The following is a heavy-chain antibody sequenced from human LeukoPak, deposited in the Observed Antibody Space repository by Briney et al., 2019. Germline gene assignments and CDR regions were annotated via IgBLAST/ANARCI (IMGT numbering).Heavy chain of an antibody. CDR2: TYYRSKLYN. CDR3: ARGAVAHFDS. CDR1: GDIFSSNSAA. Sequence: SQTLSLTCAISGDIFSSNSAAWNWIRQSPSRGLEWLGRTYYRSKLYNDYAVSVKSRITINPDTSKNQFSLHLNSVTPEDTAVYYCARGAVAHFDSWGQGTLVTVSS. J-gene: IGHJ4*02. D-gene: IGHD6-19*01. V-gene: IGHV6-1*01.